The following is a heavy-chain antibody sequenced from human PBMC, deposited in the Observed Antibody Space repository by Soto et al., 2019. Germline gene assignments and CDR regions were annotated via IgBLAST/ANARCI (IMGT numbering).Heavy chain of an antibody. CDR1: GFSLSTSGVG. V-gene: IGHV2-5*02. D-gene: IGHD3-9*01. Sequence: SGATLVNPTQTLTLTCTFSGFSLSTSGVGVGWIRQPPGKALEWLALIYWDDDKRYSPSLKSRLTITKDTSKNQVVLTMTNMDPVDTATYYCAHSPLTYYDILTGYYFNWFDPWGQGTLVTVSS. J-gene: IGHJ5*02. CDR2: IYWDDDK. CDR3: AHSPLTYYDILTGYYFNWFDP.